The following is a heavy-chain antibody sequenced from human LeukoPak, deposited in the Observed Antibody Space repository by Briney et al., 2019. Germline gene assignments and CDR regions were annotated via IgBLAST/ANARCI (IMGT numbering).Heavy chain of an antibody. J-gene: IGHJ5*02. CDR3: ARARDGYDFWSGYSNQRPNWFDP. Sequence: ASVKVSCKASGYTFTIYGISWVRQAPGQGLEWMGWISAYNGNTNYAQKLQGRVTMTTDTSTSTAYMELRSLRSDDTAVYYCARARDGYDFWSGYSNQRPNWFDPWGQGTLVTVSS. V-gene: IGHV1-18*01. CDR1: GYTFTIYG. CDR2: ISAYNGNT. D-gene: IGHD3-3*01.